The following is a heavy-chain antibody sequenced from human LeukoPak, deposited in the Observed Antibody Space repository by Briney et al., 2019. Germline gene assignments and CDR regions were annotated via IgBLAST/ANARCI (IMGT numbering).Heavy chain of an antibody. CDR1: GGSISSYY. V-gene: IGHV4-59*01. Sequence: PSETLSLTCTVSGGSISSYYWSWIRQPPGKGLEWIGYIYYSGSTNYNPSLKSRVTISVDTSKNQFSLKLSSVTAADTAVYYCARAGLERGFDYWGQGTLVTVSS. D-gene: IGHD3-3*01. CDR3: ARAGLERGFDY. CDR2: IYYSGST. J-gene: IGHJ4*02.